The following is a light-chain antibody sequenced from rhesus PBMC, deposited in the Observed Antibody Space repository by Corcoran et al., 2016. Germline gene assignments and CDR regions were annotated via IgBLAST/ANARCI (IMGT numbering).Light chain of an antibody. V-gene: IGKV1-25*01. J-gene: IGKJ4*01. CDR1: QDINTY. CDR2: YAT. Sequence: DIQMTQSPSSVSASVGDRVTITCRASQDINTYLAWYQQKPGKAPKLLIYYATTLQGGVPARFSGSGSGTEFTHTISSLQPEDFATYYCQQYNNLVTFGGGTKVEIK. CDR3: QQYNNLVT.